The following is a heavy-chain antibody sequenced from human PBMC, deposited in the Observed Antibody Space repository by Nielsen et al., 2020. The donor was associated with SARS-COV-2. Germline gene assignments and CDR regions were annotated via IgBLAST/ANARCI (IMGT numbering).Heavy chain of an antibody. CDR2: ISSSGSTI. CDR1: GFTFSSYE. D-gene: IGHD4-17*01. Sequence: GGSLRLSCAASGFTFSSYEMNWVRQAPGKGLEWVSYISSSGSTIYYADSVKGRFTISRDNAKNSLYLQMNSLRAEDTAVYYCARDYGERDFDYWGQGTLVTVSS. V-gene: IGHV3-48*03. J-gene: IGHJ4*02. CDR3: ARDYGERDFDY.